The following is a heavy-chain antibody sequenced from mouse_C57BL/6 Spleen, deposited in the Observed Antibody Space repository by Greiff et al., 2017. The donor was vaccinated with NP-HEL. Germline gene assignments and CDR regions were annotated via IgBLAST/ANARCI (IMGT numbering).Heavy chain of an antibody. V-gene: IGHV1-69*01. CDR2: IDPSDSYT. D-gene: IGHD2-1*01. J-gene: IGHJ2*01. CDR3: AREGGNLDY. CDR1: GYTFTSYW. Sequence: VQLKQPGAELVMPGASVKLSCKASGYTFTSYWMHWVKQRPGQGLEWIGEIDPSDSYTNYNQKFKGKSTLTVDKSSSTAYMQLSSLTSEDSAVYYCAREGGNLDYWGQGTTLTVSS.